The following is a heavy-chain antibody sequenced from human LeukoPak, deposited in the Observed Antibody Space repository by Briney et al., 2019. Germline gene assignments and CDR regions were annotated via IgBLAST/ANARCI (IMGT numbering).Heavy chain of an antibody. V-gene: IGHV1-8*01. D-gene: IGHD3-22*01. Sequence: GASVKVSCKASGYTFTSYVINWVRQATRQGREWMGWMNPNSGNTGYAQKFQGRVTMTRNTSISTAYKELSSLRSEDTAVYYCARGDYDNGGGYWGQGTLVTVSS. J-gene: IGHJ4*02. CDR3: ARGDYDNGGGY. CDR1: GYTFTSYV. CDR2: MNPNSGNT.